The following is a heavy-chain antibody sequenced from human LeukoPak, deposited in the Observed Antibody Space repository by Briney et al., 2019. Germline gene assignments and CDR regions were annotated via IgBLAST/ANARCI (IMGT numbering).Heavy chain of an antibody. Sequence: GGSLRLSCAASGFTFRNYVIHWVRQAPGKGLEWVSTISGSGGSTYYADSVKGRFTISRDNFKNTLYLQMNSLRAEDTAVYYCGIDYWGQGTLVTVSS. J-gene: IGHJ4*02. CDR1: GFTFRNYV. CDR2: ISGSGGST. V-gene: IGHV3-23*01. CDR3: GIDY.